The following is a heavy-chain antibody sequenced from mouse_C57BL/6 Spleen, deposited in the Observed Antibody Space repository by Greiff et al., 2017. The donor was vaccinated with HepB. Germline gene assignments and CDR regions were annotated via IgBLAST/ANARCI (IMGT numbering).Heavy chain of an antibody. Sequence: EVQWVESGGGLVQPGGSMKLSCVASGFTFSNYWMNWVRQSPEKGLEWVAQIRLKSDNYATHYAESVKGRFTISRDDSKSSVYLQMNNLRAEDTGIYYCTAHYGSSSAWFATGAKGLWSLSLQ. V-gene: IGHV6-3*01. CDR2: IRLKSDNYAT. J-gene: IGHJ3*01. D-gene: IGHD1-1*01. CDR3: TAHYGSSSAWFAT. CDR1: GFTFSNYW.